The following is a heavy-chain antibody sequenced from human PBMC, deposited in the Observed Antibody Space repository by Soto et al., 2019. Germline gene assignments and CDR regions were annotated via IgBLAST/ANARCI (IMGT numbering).Heavy chain of an antibody. CDR2: ISYDGSNK. V-gene: IGHV3-30*18. J-gene: IGHJ6*02. CDR1: GFTFSSYG. CDR3: AKDLRIVWFGKNELDYYYYGMDV. Sequence: QVQLVESGGGVVQPGRSLRLSCAASGFTFSSYGMHWVRQAPGKGLEGVAVISYDGSNKYYADSVKGRFTISRDNTKNTLYLQMNSLRAEDTAVYYCAKDLRIVWFGKNELDYYYYGMDVWGQGTTVTVSS. D-gene: IGHD3-10*01.